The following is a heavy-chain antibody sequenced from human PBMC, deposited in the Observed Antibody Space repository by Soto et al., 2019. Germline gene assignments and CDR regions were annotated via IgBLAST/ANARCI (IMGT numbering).Heavy chain of an antibody. J-gene: IGHJ3*02. V-gene: IGHV1-69*06. CDR1: GGTFSSYA. Sequence: QVQLVQSGAEVKKPGSSVKVSCKASGGTFSSYAISWVRQAPGQGLEWIGGIIPIFGTANYAQKFQGRVTITADKSTSTAYMELSSLRSEDTAVYYCARDLERAVDFWSGYYTRGAFDIWGQGTMVTVSS. CDR2: IIPIFGTA. CDR3: ARDLERAVDFWSGYYTRGAFDI. D-gene: IGHD3-3*01.